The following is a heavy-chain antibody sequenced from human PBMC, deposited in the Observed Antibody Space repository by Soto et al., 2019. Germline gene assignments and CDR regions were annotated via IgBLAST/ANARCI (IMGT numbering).Heavy chain of an antibody. CDR2: IWYDGSKK. J-gene: IGHJ4*02. CDR3: ARDPGYSGFDFDY. D-gene: IGHD5-12*01. Sequence: WGSLRLSCAASGFTFISHAIHFFRHSPVKGLEWVAVIWYDGSKKYYGDSVKGRFTVARDDSKSTLSLQMNSLRVEDTAVYYCARDPGYSGFDFDYWGQGSLVTVSS. CDR1: GFTFISHA. V-gene: IGHV3-33*01.